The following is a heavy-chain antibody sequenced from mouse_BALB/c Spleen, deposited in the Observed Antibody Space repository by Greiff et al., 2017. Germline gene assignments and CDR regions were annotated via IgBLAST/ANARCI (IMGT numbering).Heavy chain of an antibody. CDR1: GYAFSSSW. Sequence: LVESGPELVKPGASVKISCKASGYAFSSSWMNWVKQRPGQGLEWIGRIYPGDGDTNYNGKFKGKATLTADKSSSTAYMQLSSLTSVDSAVYFGARGGLSYFDYWGQGTTLTVSS. CDR3: ARGGLSYFDY. D-gene: IGHD3-3*01. CDR2: IYPGDGDT. J-gene: IGHJ2*01. V-gene: IGHV1-82*01.